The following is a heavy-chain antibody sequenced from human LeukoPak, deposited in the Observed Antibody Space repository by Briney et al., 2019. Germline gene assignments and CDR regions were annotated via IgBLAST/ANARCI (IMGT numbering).Heavy chain of an antibody. V-gene: IGHV3-23*05. J-gene: IGHJ4*02. Sequence: PGGSLRLSCAASGFTFNSYAMAWVRQPPGKGLEWVSSIASGRSPSYADSVKGRLTLSRDNAKNTLCLQMDNLRAEDTAIYYCARQLGYCSAGTCYFDSWGQGTLVAVSS. CDR2: IASGRSP. CDR3: ARQLGYCSAGTCYFDS. CDR1: GFTFNSYA. D-gene: IGHD2-15*01.